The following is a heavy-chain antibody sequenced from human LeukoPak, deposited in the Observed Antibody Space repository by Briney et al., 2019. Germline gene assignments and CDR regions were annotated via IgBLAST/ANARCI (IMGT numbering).Heavy chain of an antibody. J-gene: IGHJ4*02. CDR1: GFTFSSYA. CDR2: ISGSGGST. V-gene: IGHV3-23*01. CDR3: AKSPVGNTYGQNPYYYYFDN. Sequence: PGGSLRLSCAASGFTFSSYAMSWVRQAPGKGLEWVSAISGSGGSTYYADSVKGRFTISRDNSKNTLYLQMNSLRAEDTAVYYCAKSPVGNTYGQNPYYYYFDNSGEGTLVTVSS. D-gene: IGHD5-18*01.